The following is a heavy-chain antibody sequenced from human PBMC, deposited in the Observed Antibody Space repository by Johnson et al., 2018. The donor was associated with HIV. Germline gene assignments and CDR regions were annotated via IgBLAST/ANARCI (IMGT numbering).Heavy chain of an antibody. Sequence: VQLVESGGGLVQPGGSLRLSCAASGFIFRNYWMYWVRQAPGKGLVWVARIYSDGSDTAYADSVKGRLSISRDNGKNSLYLQMNSLRPEDTALYYCAKDSSYGTGWLSAFDIWGHGTMVTVSS. J-gene: IGHJ3*02. CDR2: IYSDGSDT. V-gene: IGHV3-74*03. D-gene: IGHD6-19*01. CDR1: GFIFRNYW. CDR3: AKDSSYGTGWLSAFDI.